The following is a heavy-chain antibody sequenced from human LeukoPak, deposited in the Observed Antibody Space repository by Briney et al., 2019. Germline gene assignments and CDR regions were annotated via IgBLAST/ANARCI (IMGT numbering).Heavy chain of an antibody. CDR2: ISANNGNT. D-gene: IGHD1-26*01. Sequence: ASVKVSCKASGYTFSSYGISWVRQAPGQGLDWMGWISANNGNTNYAQKLQGRVTMTTDTSTSTAYMELRSPRSDDTAVYYCARDGELYSGSKGLFDIWGQGTMVTVSS. CDR1: GYTFSSYG. V-gene: IGHV1-18*01. J-gene: IGHJ3*02. CDR3: ARDGELYSGSKGLFDI.